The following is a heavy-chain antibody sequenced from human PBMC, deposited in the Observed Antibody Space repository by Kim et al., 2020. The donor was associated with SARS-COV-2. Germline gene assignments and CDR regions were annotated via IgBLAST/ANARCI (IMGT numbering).Heavy chain of an antibody. CDR3: ARPVGRVVAVAGCSPLDV. D-gene: IGHD6-19*01. J-gene: IGHJ6*04. V-gene: IGHV4-59*08. CDR1: GGSISSYY. Sequence: SETLSLTCTVSGGSISSYYWSWIRQRPGKGQEWMGYIYYSESTNYNPYLKSRVTITVYTSKYKFSLKLSPVTAADTAVYYCARPVGRVVAVAGCSPLDVWGKGTTVTVSS. CDR2: IYYSEST.